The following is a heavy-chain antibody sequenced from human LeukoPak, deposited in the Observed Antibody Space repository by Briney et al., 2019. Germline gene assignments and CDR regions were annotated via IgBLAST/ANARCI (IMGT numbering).Heavy chain of an antibody. Sequence: GGSLRLSCAASGFTFSNYWMHWVRQAPGKGLVWVSLINSDGSSTNYADSVKGRFTIYRDNAKNTLYLQMNSLRAEDTAVYYCARDYGDALDVWGQGTMVTVSS. V-gene: IGHV3-74*01. CDR3: ARDYGDALDV. CDR2: INSDGSST. CDR1: GFTFSNYW. J-gene: IGHJ3*01. D-gene: IGHD4-17*01.